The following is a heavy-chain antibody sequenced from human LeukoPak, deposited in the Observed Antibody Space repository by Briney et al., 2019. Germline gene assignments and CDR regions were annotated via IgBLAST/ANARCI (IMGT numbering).Heavy chain of an antibody. Sequence: GASVKVSCKASGYTCTSYDINWVRHATGQGLEWMGWMNPNSGNTGYAQKFQGRVTMTRNTSISTAYMELSSLRSEDTAVYYCARVGGDTVTNRYWGQGTLVTVSS. V-gene: IGHV1-8*01. CDR3: ARVGGDTVTNRY. CDR2: MNPNSGNT. CDR1: GYTCTSYD. D-gene: IGHD4-17*01. J-gene: IGHJ4*02.